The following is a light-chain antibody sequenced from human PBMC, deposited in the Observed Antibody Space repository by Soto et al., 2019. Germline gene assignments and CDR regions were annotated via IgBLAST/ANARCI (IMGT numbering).Light chain of an antibody. CDR1: QSVAKNY. V-gene: IGKV3-20*01. J-gene: IGKJ1*01. CDR3: HQYASSPQT. CDR2: GPS. Sequence: EIVLTQSPGTLSLSPGERATLSCRASQSVAKNYLGWYQQQPGQAPRLLIYGPSSRATAIPDRFSGSRSGTDFTLTISRQEPEDYAVYYCHQYASSPQTFGQGTNVEIK.